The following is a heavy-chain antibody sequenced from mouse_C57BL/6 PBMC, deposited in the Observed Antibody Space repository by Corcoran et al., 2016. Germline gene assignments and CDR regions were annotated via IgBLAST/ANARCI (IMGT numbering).Heavy chain of an antibody. J-gene: IGHJ4*01. CDR3: ASPDFSYAMDY. V-gene: IGHV9-3*01. CDR1: GYTFTTYG. CDR2: INTYSGVP. Sequence: QIQLVQSGPELKKPGEIVKISCKASGYTFTTYGMSWVKQAPGKGLKWMGWINTYSGVPTYADDFKGRFAFSLETSASTAYLQINNLKNEDTATYCCASPDFSYAMDYWGQGTSVTVSS.